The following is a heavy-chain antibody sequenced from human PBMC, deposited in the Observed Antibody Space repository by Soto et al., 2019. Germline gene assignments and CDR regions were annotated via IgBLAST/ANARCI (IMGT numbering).Heavy chain of an antibody. CDR2: ISWNSGSI. Sequence: EVQLVESGGGLVQPGRSLRLSFAASGFTFDDYAMHWVRQAPGKGLEWVSGISWNSGSIGYADSVKGRFTISRDNAKNSLYLQLNSLRAEDTALYYCAKDRGYCSGGSCYHWFDPWGQGTLVTVSS. J-gene: IGHJ5*02. CDR3: AKDRGYCSGGSCYHWFDP. CDR1: GFTFDDYA. D-gene: IGHD2-15*01. V-gene: IGHV3-9*01.